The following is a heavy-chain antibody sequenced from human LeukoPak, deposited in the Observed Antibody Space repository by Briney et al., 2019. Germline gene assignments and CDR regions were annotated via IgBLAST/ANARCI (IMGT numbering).Heavy chain of an antibody. D-gene: IGHD3-10*01. CDR1: GYTFNYYY. V-gene: IGHV1-2*02. CDR3: IRGPGHYFDY. CDR2: INPSSGAT. J-gene: IGHJ4*02. Sequence: GASVTVSRKAPGYTFNYYYMHWVRQAPGQGLEWMGWINPSSGATNYAQKFQGRVTMTRDTSVSTAYMELTRLRSDDSAVFYCIRGPGHYFDYWGQGTVVTVPS.